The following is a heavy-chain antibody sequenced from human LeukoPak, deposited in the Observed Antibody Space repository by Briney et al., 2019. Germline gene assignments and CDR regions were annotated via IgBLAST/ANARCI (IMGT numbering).Heavy chain of an antibody. CDR3: AKDLSGSWTFDF. V-gene: IGHV3-30-3*01. D-gene: IGHD1-26*01. CDR2: ISYTGNNK. CDR1: GFTFTSYA. J-gene: IGHJ4*02. Sequence: GRSLRLSCAASGFTFTSYAMHWVRQASGKGLEWVAVISYTGNNKYHTDSVKGRFTISRDNSKNTLYLQMNSLRPEDTAVYYCAKDLSGSWTFDFWGLGALVTVSS.